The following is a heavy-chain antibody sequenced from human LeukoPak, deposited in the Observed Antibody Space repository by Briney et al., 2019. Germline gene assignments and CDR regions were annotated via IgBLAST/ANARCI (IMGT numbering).Heavy chain of an antibody. V-gene: IGHV1-69*01. CDR3: ASHHRITMVRGVMNAFDI. CDR2: IIPIFGTA. D-gene: IGHD3-10*01. CDR1: GGTFSSYA. Sequence: GSSVKVSCKASGGTFSSYAISWVRQAPGQGLEWMGGIIPIFGTANYAQKFQGRATITADESTSTAYMELSSLRSEDTAVYYCASHHRITMVRGVMNAFDIWGQGTMVTVSS. J-gene: IGHJ3*02.